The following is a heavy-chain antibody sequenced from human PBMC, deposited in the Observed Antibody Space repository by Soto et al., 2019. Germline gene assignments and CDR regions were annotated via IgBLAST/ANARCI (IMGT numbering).Heavy chain of an antibody. CDR1: GGTFSSYA. CDR2: IIPIFGTA. Sequence: ASVKVSCKASGGTFSSYAISWVRQAPGQGLEWMGGIIPIFGTANYAQKFQGRVTITADESTSTAYMELSSLRSEDTAVYYCATRQGSTWTYNWFDPRGQGTLVTVSS. CDR3: ATRQGSTWTYNWFDP. D-gene: IGHD5-12*01. J-gene: IGHJ5*02. V-gene: IGHV1-69*13.